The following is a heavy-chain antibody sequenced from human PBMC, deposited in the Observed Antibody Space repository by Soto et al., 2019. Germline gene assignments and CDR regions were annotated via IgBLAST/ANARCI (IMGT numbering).Heavy chain of an antibody. D-gene: IGHD2-15*01. CDR1: GGCISGGDYY. CDR2: IFYTGTS. Sequence: TLSLTCNVSGGCISGGDYYWSWIRQHPGKGLEWIGYIFYTGTSYYNYKSSLKSRLFMSLDPSKNTFYLKLTSVTAADTAVYYCARTRGSSFFDLWGAGTLVTVSS. V-gene: IGHV4-31*03. CDR3: ARTRGSSFFDL. J-gene: IGHJ4*02.